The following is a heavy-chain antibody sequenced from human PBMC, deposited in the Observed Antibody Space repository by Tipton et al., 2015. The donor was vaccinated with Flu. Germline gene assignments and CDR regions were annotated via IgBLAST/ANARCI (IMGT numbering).Heavy chain of an antibody. CDR1: GFTLSSYW. Sequence: GSLRLSCAASGFTLSSYWLSWVRQAPGKGLEWVANVKQDGGEKHYVDSVKGRFTVSRDNARNSLYLQMNSLRAEDTAVYFCARDGPPYSPTSGWFDPWGQGTLVTVSS. CDR2: VKQDGGEK. V-gene: IGHV3-7*01. D-gene: IGHD1-26*01. CDR3: ARDGPPYSPTSGWFDP. J-gene: IGHJ5*02.